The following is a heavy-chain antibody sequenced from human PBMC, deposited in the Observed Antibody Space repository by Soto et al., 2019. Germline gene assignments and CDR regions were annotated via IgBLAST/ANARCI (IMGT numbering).Heavy chain of an antibody. D-gene: IGHD3-16*01. CDR1: GFSFSTFE. CDR2: ISDDGSRT. CDR3: VKGGSLDF. J-gene: IGHJ4*02. Sequence: EVQLLESGGGLVQPGGSLRLSCAASGFSFSTFEMSWVRQAPGRGLEWVSFISDDGSRTYYADAVKGRFTISRDNSKHTLYLQMNSLTAEDTAVYACVKGGSLDFWGQGTLVTVSS. V-gene: IGHV3-23*01.